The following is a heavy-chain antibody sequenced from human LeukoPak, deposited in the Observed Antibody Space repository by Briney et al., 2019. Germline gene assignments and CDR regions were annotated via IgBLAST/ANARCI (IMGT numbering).Heavy chain of an antibody. CDR1: GFTVSSYY. Sequence: GGSLRLSCVASGFTVSSYYVSWVRQSPGKGLEWVSVIYSGGSTYYADSVEGRFTVSRDNSKNTLYLEMKSMRAEDTAVYYCARDLHPRLTGYFDYWGQGTLVTVSS. CDR3: ARDLHPRLTGYFDY. J-gene: IGHJ4*02. D-gene: IGHD3-16*01. CDR2: IYSGGST. V-gene: IGHV3-53*01.